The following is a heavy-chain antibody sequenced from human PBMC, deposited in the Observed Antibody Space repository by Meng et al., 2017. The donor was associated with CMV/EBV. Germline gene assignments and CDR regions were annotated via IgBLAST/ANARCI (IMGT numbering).Heavy chain of an antibody. CDR1: GYTLTELS. V-gene: IGHV1-24*01. Sequence: ASVKVSCKVSGYTLTELSVHWVRQAPGKGLEWMGGFDPEDGETIYAQKFQGRVTMTEDTSTDTAYMELSSLRSEDTAVYYCATGKLWYYDSSGYGFDYWGQGTLVTVSS. J-gene: IGHJ4*02. CDR2: FDPEDGET. D-gene: IGHD3-22*01. CDR3: ATGKLWYYDSSGYGFDY.